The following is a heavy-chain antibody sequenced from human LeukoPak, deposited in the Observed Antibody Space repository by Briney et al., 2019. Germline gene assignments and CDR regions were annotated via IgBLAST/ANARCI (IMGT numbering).Heavy chain of an antibody. CDR2: INPNSGGT. V-gene: IGHV1-2*02. D-gene: IGHD3-22*01. J-gene: IGHJ3*02. CDR3: ARAPAYYYDSSGYYFDPFDI. CDR1: GYTFTSYA. Sequence: GASVKVSCKASGYTFTSYAMNWVRQAPGQGLEWMGWINPNSGGTKSAQKFQGRVTMTRDTSISTAYMELSRLRSGDTAVYYCARAPAYYYDSSGYYFDPFDIWGQGTMVTVSS.